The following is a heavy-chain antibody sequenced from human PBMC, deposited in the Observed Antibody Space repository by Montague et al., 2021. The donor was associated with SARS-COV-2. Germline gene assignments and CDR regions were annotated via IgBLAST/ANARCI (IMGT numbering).Heavy chain of an antibody. Sequence: SETLSLTCTVSGGSISPYYWNWIRQSPGKGLEWIGDIYYSGSATSNPSLESRVTISVYTSKNQFSLRLSSVTAADTAVYYCARGIWYANWGQGILVTVSS. D-gene: IGHD6-13*01. CDR2: IYYSGSA. CDR1: GGSISPYY. V-gene: IGHV4-59*01. CDR3: ARGIWYAN. J-gene: IGHJ4*02.